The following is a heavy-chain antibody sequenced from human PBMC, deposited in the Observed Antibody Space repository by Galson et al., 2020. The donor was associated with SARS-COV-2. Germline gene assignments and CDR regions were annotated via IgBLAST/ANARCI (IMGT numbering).Heavy chain of an antibody. CDR3: ARQYRDYGSFYYYYYGMDV. J-gene: IGHJ6*02. D-gene: IGHD4-17*01. CDR2: IWSDGSNT. Sequence: GGSLRLSCAASGFTFSDYGMHWVRQAPDKGLEWVAVIWSDGSNTYNADFVKGRFSISRDNSKNTLWLQMNNLRVEDTAVYYCARQYRDYGSFYYYYYGMDVWGQGTTVTVSS. CDR1: GFTFSDYG. V-gene: IGHV3-33*01.